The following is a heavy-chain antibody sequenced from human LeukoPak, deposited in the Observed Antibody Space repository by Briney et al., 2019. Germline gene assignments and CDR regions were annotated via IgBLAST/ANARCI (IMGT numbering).Heavy chain of an antibody. D-gene: IGHD3-16*01. CDR1: GGSISSYY. CDR2: ISYSGGS. Sequence: PSETLSLTCTVSGGSISSYYWSWLRQPPGKGLEWVGYISYSGGSKYNPSLTSRVTISVDTSKNQFSLELSSVTAADTAVYYCAIRLGGDWFDPWGQGTLVSVSS. J-gene: IGHJ5*02. V-gene: IGHV4-59*01. CDR3: AIRLGGDWFDP.